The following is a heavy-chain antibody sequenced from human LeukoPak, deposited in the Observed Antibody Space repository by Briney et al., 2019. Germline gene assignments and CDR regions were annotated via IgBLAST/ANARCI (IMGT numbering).Heavy chain of an antibody. CDR3: ARSGADYIWGSYRFGSWFDP. CDR1: GGSLSGYY. CDR2: INHSGST. D-gene: IGHD3-16*02. Sequence: PSETLSLTCAVSGGSLSGYYWTWIRQPPGKGLEWIGEINHSGSTNYNLSLKSRVTISIDTSKNQFFLKVNSVTAADTAVYYCARSGADYIWGSYRFGSWFDPWGQGTLVTVSS. J-gene: IGHJ5*02. V-gene: IGHV4-34*10.